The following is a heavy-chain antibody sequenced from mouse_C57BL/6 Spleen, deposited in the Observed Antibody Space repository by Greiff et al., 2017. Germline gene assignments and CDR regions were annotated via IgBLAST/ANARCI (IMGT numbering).Heavy chain of an antibody. CDR2: IWSGGST. D-gene: IGHD2-3*01. Sequence: VKLQESGPGLVQPSQSLSITCTVSGFSLTSYGVHWVRQSPGKGLEWLGVIWSGGSTDYNAAIISRLGISKDNSKSQVFFKMNSLQADDTAIYYCARNSGYYLFDYWGQGTTLTVSS. CDR1: GFSLTSYG. V-gene: IGHV2-2*01. J-gene: IGHJ2*01. CDR3: ARNSGYYLFDY.